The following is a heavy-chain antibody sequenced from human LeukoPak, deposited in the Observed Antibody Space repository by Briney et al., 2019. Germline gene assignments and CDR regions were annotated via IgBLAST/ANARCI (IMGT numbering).Heavy chain of an antibody. CDR1: GGTFSSYA. CDR2: IIPIFGTA. CDR3: ARDITYGSGSHAYYYYYYMDV. V-gene: IGHV1-69*01. D-gene: IGHD3-10*01. Sequence: ASVKVSCKASGGTFSSYAISWVRQAPGQGLEWMGGIIPIFGTANYAQKFQGRVTITADESTSTAYMELSSLRSEDTAVYYCARDITYGSGSHAYYYYYYMDVWGKGTTVTVSS. J-gene: IGHJ6*03.